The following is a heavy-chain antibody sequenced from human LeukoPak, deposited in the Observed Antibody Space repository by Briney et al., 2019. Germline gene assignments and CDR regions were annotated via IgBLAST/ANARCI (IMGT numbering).Heavy chain of an antibody. CDR1: GFTFSGYW. D-gene: IGHD4-23*01. J-gene: IGHJ3*02. CDR3: AATVVTAFDI. CDR2: IKQDGSEK. Sequence: GGSLRLSCAASGFTFSGYWMSWVRQAPGKGLEWVANIKQDGSEKYYVDSVKGRFTISRDNAKNSLYLQMNSLRAEDTAVYYCAATVVTAFDIWGQGTMVTVSS. V-gene: IGHV3-7*01.